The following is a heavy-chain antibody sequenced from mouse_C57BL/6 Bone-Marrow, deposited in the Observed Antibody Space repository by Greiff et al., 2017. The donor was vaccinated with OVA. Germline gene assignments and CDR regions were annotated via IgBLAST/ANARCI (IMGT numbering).Heavy chain of an antibody. CDR3: ARGELPGSFLSWFAY. D-gene: IGHD1-1*01. V-gene: IGHV5-4*03. J-gene: IGHJ3*01. CDR1: GFTFSSYA. Sequence: EVKLVESGGGLVKPGGSLKLSCAASGFTFSSYAMSWVRQTPEKRLEWVATISDGGSYTYYPDNVKGRFTISRDNAKNNLYLQMSHLKSEDTAMYYCARGELPGSFLSWFAYWGQGTLVTVSA. CDR2: ISDGGSYT.